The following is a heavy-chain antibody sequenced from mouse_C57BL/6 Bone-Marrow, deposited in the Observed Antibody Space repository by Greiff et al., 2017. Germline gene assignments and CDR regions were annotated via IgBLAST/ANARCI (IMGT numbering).Heavy chain of an antibody. J-gene: IGHJ3*01. V-gene: IGHV5-6*02. CDR2: ISSGGSYT. D-gene: IGHD2-4*01. Sequence: DVKLVESGGDLVKPGGSLKLSCAASGFTFSSYGMSWVRQTPDKRLEWVATISSGGSYTYYPDSVKGRFTISRDNAKNTLYLQMSSLKSEDTAMYYCARQEDIYYDIAYWGQGTLVTVSA. CDR3: ARQEDIYYDIAY. CDR1: GFTFSSYG.